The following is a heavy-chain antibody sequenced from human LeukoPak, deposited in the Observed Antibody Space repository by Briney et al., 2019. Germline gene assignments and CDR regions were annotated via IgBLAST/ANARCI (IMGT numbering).Heavy chain of an antibody. V-gene: IGHV4-34*01. Sequence: SETLSLTCAVYGGSFSGYYLSWIRQPPGKGLEWIGEINHSGSTNYNPSLKSRVTISVDSSKNQFSLKLSSVTAADTAVYYCARGLVVVAATHGFRAFDIWGQGTMVTVSS. D-gene: IGHD2-15*01. CDR1: GGSFSGYY. CDR3: ARGLVVVAATHGFRAFDI. J-gene: IGHJ3*02. CDR2: INHSGST.